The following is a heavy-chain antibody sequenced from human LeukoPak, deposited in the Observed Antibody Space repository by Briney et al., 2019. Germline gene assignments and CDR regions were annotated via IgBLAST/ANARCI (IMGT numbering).Heavy chain of an antibody. J-gene: IGHJ3*02. CDR3: ARDEQRSGAFDI. V-gene: IGHV3-11*04. CDR1: GFTFRNAW. D-gene: IGHD1/OR15-1a*01. Sequence: GGSLRLSCAASGFTFRNAWMSWVRQAPGKGLEWVAYISGSGGTIYSGDSVKGRFTISRDNAKNSLYLQINSLRAEDTAVYYCARDEQRSGAFDIWGQGTMVTVSS. CDR2: ISGSGGTI.